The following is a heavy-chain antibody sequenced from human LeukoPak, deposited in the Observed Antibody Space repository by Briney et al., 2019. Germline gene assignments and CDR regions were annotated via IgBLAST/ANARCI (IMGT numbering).Heavy chain of an antibody. CDR1: GFTFSSYS. CDR3: ARVMYSSSWPGAFDI. Sequence: GGSLRLSCAASGFTFSSYSMNWVRQAPGKGLEWVSSISSSSSYIYYADSVKGQFTISRDNAKNSLYLQMNSLRAEDTAVYYCARVMYSSSWPGAFDIWGQGTMVTVSS. V-gene: IGHV3-21*01. J-gene: IGHJ3*02. D-gene: IGHD6-13*01. CDR2: ISSSSSYI.